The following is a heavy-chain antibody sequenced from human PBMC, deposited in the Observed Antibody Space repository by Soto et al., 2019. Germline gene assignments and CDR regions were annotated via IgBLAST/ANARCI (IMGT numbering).Heavy chain of an antibody. J-gene: IGHJ4*02. Sequence: AGSLTLTCGASGFTFSSYDIHWVRQATGKGLEWVSAIGTAGDTYYPGSVKGRFTISRENAKNSLYLQMNSLRAGDTAVYYCARGTPQYYYVSSGSPSFDYWGQGILVTVSS. CDR2: IGTAGDT. V-gene: IGHV3-13*01. CDR3: ARGTPQYYYVSSGSPSFDY. D-gene: IGHD3-22*01. CDR1: GFTFSSYD.